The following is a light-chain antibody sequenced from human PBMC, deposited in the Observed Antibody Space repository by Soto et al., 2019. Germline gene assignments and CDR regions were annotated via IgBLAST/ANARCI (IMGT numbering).Light chain of an antibody. V-gene: IGKV3-11*01. Sequence: EIVLTQSPASLSFSPGERATLSCWASQSVSNYFVWYQQKPGQAPRLLIYDASKRATGIPARFSGSGSGTDFTLTISRLEPEDFAMYHSQQYANSRTFGQGTRLEIX. CDR2: DAS. CDR3: QQYANSRT. J-gene: IGKJ5*01. CDR1: QSVSNY.